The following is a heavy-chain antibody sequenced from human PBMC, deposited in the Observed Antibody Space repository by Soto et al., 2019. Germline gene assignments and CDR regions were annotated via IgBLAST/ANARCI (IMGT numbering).Heavy chain of an antibody. CDR2: IKVSGGDT. CDR1: EYTFTSYY. CDR3: GRDRRFGNGYNLGFDY. J-gene: IGHJ4*02. V-gene: IGHV1-46*01. D-gene: IGHD5-12*01. Sequence: ASVKVSCKASEYTFTSYYMHWVRQAPGPGLEWMGMIKVSGGDTSYAQKFQGRVTMTRDTSKNTLYVEMNSLRAEDTAVYYCGRDRRFGNGYNLGFDYWGQGTLVTVSS.